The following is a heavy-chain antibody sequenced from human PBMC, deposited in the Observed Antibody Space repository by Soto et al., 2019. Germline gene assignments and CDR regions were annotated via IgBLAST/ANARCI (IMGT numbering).Heavy chain of an antibody. CDR3: AHRPTEGAVDY. Sequence: QITLKESGPTLVKPTQTLTLTCTFSGFSLSTSGVGVGWIRHPPGKALEWLALIYWDDDKRYSPSLKSRLTITKDNSKNQVVLTMTNMDPVETATYYCAHRPTEGAVDYWGQGTLVTVSS. V-gene: IGHV2-5*02. J-gene: IGHJ4*02. CDR2: IYWDDDK. CDR1: GFSLSTSGVG.